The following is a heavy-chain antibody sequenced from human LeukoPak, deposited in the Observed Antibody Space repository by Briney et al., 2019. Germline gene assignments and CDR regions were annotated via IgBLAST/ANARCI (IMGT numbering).Heavy chain of an antibody. V-gene: IGHV3-30*04. CDR2: ISYDGSNK. J-gene: IGHJ4*02. CDR3: ATVDSSAYYFDY. CDR1: GFTFSSYA. D-gene: IGHD3-22*01. Sequence: GGSLRLSCAASGFTFSSYAMYWVRQAPGKGLEWVAVISYDGSNKYYADSVKGRFTISRDNSKNTLYLQMNSLRAEDTAVYYCATVDSSAYYFDYWGQGTLVTVPS.